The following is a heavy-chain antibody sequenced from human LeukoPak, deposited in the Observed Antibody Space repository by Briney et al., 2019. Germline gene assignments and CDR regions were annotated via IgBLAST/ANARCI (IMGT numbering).Heavy chain of an antibody. CDR3: AKDHKTAYGFVY. Sequence: GGSLRLSCAASGFTFSSYAMNWVRQAPGKGLEWVSSISVGGRTYYADSVKGRFTISRDISKNTLDLQMNSLRAEDTAVYYCAKDHKTAYGFVYWGQGTLVTVSS. CDR2: ISVGGRT. D-gene: IGHD2-21*02. CDR1: GFTFSSYA. J-gene: IGHJ4*02. V-gene: IGHV3-23*01.